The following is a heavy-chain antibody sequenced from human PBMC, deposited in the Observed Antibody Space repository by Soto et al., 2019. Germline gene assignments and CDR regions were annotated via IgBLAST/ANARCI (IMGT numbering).Heavy chain of an antibody. D-gene: IGHD2-15*01. CDR2: IYYDGSNK. CDR1: GFTFGVYA. Sequence: GGSLRLSCAASGFTFGVYAMHWVRQAPGKGLEWVAVIYYDGSNKYYAESVKGRFAISRDNSKSTLYLQMNSLRAEDTAVYYCARAYCSGGVCYYYFDFWGQGTLVTV. CDR3: ARAYCSGGVCYYYFDF. V-gene: IGHV3-33*01. J-gene: IGHJ4*02.